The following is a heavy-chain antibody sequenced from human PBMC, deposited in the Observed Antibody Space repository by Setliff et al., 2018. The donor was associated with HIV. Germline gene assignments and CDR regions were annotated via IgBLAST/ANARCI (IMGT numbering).Heavy chain of an antibody. CDR1: GCTFSDYA. Sequence: GGSLRLSCAASGCTFSDYAMNWVRQAPGTGLEWVSAISGSGGSTYYADSVQGRFTISRDNSKNTLYLQMNSLRAEATAVYYCAKATGSATSPRGSFDYLGRGTLVTVSS. CDR2: ISGSGGST. J-gene: IGHJ4*02. D-gene: IGHD3-16*01. V-gene: IGHV3-23*01. CDR3: AKATGSATSPRGSFDY.